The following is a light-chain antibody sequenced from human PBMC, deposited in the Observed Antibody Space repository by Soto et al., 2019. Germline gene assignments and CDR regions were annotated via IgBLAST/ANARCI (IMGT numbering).Light chain of an antibody. J-gene: IGKJ1*01. CDR3: QHYYTSYKT. V-gene: IGKV3-20*01. CDR2: GAS. CDR1: QSVTSNY. Sequence: EIVLTQSPGTLSLSPGERATLSCGASQSVTSNYLAWYQQKPGQAPRLLIFGASTRATGIPDRFSGSGSGTDFTLTISRLEPEDFAVYYCQHYYTSYKTFGQGTKVEIK.